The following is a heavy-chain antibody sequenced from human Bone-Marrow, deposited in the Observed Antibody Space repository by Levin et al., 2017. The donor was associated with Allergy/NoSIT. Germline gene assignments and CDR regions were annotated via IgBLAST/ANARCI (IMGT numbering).Heavy chain of an antibody. CDR2: IYTSGST. Sequence: SETLSLTCTVSGDSVSSFYWSWIRQSAGKGLEWIGRIYTSGSTNYSPSLKSRVTMSLDTSLNQVSLKLRSVTAADTAVYYCARDRADITGSGWSPLVWGQGLLVAVSS. D-gene: IGHD6-19*01. V-gene: IGHV4-4*07. CDR1: GDSVSSFY. CDR3: ARDRADITGSGWSPLV. J-gene: IGHJ4*02.